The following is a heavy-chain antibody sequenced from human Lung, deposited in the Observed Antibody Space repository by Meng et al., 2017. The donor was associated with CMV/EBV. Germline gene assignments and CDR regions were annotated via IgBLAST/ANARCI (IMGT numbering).Heavy chain of an antibody. CDR3: AREAGRDGYATPKFDY. D-gene: IGHD5-24*01. CDR1: GGSIGSGGYY. CDR2: IYYTGST. J-gene: IGHJ4*02. Sequence: QSQAQESGPGMVKPSQTLSLSCTVSGGSIGSGGYYWSWIRQHPGKGLEWIGSIYYTGSTFYIPSLKSRVTISVDTSKNQFSLKLIPATAADTAVYYCAREAGRDGYATPKFDYWGQGTLVTVSS. V-gene: IGHV4-31*03.